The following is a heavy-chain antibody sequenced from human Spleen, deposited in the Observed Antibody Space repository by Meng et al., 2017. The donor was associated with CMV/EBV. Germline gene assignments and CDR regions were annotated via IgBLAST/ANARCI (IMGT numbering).Heavy chain of an antibody. J-gene: IGHJ4*02. CDR1: GGSFSDYY. D-gene: IGHD5-12*01. CDR3: AKVLYSGYNFYFDY. Sequence: SETLSLTCAVYGGSFSDYYWNWIRQPPGKGLEWIGEINHSGSTNYSPSLKSRVTISVDTSKNQFSLKLSSVTAADTAVYYCAKVLYSGYNFYFDYWGQGTLVTVSS. V-gene: IGHV4-34*01. CDR2: INHSGST.